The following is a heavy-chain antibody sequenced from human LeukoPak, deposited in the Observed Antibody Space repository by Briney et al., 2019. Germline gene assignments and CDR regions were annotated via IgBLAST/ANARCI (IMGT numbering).Heavy chain of an antibody. J-gene: IGHJ4*02. CDR3: AREGAFAESYGDYPTSNGIDY. CDR1: GFTFSSYS. Sequence: PGGSLRLSCAASGFTFSSYSMNWVRQAPGKGLEWVSSISSSSSYIYYADSVKGRFTISRDNAKNSLYLQMNSLRAEDTAVYYCAREGAFAESYGDYPTSNGIDYWGQGTLVTVSS. CDR2: ISSSSSYI. V-gene: IGHV3-21*01. D-gene: IGHD4-17*01.